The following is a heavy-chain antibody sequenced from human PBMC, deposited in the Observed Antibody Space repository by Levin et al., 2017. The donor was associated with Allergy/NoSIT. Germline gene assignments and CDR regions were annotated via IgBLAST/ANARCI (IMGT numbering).Heavy chain of an antibody. CDR3: AREGIAVAGTDY. CDR1: GFTFSDYY. D-gene: IGHD6-19*01. Sequence: GESLKISCAASGFTFSDYYMSWIRQAPGKGLEWVSYISSSGSTIYYADSVKGRFTISRDNAKNSLYLQMNSLRAEDTAVYYCAREGIAVAGTDYWGQGTLVTVSS. J-gene: IGHJ4*02. CDR2: ISSSGSTI. V-gene: IGHV3-11*01.